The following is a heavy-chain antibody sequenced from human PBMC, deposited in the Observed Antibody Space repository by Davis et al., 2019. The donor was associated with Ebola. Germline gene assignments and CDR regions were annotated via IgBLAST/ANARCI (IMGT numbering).Heavy chain of an antibody. J-gene: IGHJ3*01. V-gene: IGHV1-69*06. D-gene: IGHD1-26*01. CDR3: AAGGSRGGFDV. CDR1: GGTFSSNA. CDR2: IIPIFGTT. Sequence: AASVKVSCKASGGTFSSNAISWVRQAPGQGLEWMAGIIPIFGTTSYAHKFEGRVTMTEDTSTDTAYMELSSLRSEDSAVYYCAAGGSRGGFDVWGQGTKVIVSS.